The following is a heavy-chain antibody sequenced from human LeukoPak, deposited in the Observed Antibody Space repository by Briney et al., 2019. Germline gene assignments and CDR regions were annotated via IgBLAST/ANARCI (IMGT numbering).Heavy chain of an antibody. CDR3: ATALGYSYGFDY. Sequence: ASVKVSCKVSGYTLTELSMHWVRQAPGKGLGWMGGFDPEDGETIYAQKFQGRVTMTEDTSTDTAYMELSSLRSEDTAVYYCATALGYSYGFDYWGQGTLVTVSS. CDR1: GYTLTELS. D-gene: IGHD5-18*01. CDR2: FDPEDGET. V-gene: IGHV1-24*01. J-gene: IGHJ4*02.